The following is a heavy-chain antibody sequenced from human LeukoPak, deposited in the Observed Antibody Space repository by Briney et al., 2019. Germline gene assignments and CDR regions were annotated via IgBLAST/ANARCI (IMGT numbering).Heavy chain of an antibody. V-gene: IGHV4-59*01. Sequence: PSETLSLTCTVSGGSISSYYWSWIRQPPGKGLEWIGYIYYSGSTNYNPSLKSRVTISVDTSKNQFSLKLSSVTAADTAVYYCARDRGSSYNWFDPWGQGTLFTVSS. D-gene: IGHD6-13*01. CDR2: IYYSGST. CDR3: ARDRGSSYNWFDP. J-gene: IGHJ5*02. CDR1: GGSISSYY.